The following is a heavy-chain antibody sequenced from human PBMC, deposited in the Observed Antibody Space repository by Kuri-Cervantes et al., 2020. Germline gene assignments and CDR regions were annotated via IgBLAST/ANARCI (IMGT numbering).Heavy chain of an antibody. V-gene: IGHV1-18*01. J-gene: IGHJ4*02. Sequence: ASVKVSCKASGYTFTSYGISWVRQAPGQGLEWMGWISAYNGNTNYAQKLQGRVTMTTDTSTSTAYMELRSLRSDDTAVYYCARDANTRTYRRTAMGDYWGQGTLVTVS. D-gene: IGHD5-18*01. CDR2: ISAYNGNT. CDR3: ARDANTRTYRRTAMGDY. CDR1: GYTFTSYG.